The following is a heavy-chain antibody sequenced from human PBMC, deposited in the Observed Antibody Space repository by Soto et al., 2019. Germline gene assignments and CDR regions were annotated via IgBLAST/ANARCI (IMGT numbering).Heavy chain of an antibody. D-gene: IGHD2-21*01. Sequence: QVHLVQSGAEVKKPGSSVKIYCRASGSTFSKRSITWVRQAPGQGFEWMGGITPAFGTTNFARKFQGRLTITADEPTTTAYLELSSLTSEDTAVYHCATWAVLVIYRGFIGPLDFWGQGTLVTVSS. V-gene: IGHV1-69*01. CDR3: ATWAVLVIYRGFIGPLDF. CDR1: GSTFSKRS. CDR2: ITPAFGTT. J-gene: IGHJ4*02.